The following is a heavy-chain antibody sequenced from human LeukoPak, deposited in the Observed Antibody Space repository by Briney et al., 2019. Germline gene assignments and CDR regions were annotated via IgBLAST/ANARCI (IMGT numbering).Heavy chain of an antibody. J-gene: IGHJ4*02. CDR1: GFTFNSYW. CDR3: AKESGKFDY. CDR2: INSDGSGT. Sequence: GGSLRLSCAASGFTFNSYWMHWVRQAPGKGLVWVSRINSDGSGTSDADFVKGRFSISRDNSKNSLYLEMNSLRTEDAAMYYCAKESGKFDYWGQGTLVAVSS. V-gene: IGHV3-74*01.